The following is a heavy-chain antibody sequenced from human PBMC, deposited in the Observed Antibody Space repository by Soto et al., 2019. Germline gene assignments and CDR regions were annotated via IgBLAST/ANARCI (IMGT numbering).Heavy chain of an antibody. CDR2: IYYSGST. Sequence: SETLSLTCTVSGGSISSYYWSWIRQPPGKGLEWIGYIYYSGSTNYNPSLKSRVTISVDTSKNQFSLKLSSVTAADTAVYYCVRGGYCTGGLVGCSLDSWGQGTLLTVAS. V-gene: IGHV4-59*01. J-gene: IGHJ4*02. CDR3: VRGGYCTGGLVGCSLDS. D-gene: IGHD2-8*02. CDR1: GGSISSYY.